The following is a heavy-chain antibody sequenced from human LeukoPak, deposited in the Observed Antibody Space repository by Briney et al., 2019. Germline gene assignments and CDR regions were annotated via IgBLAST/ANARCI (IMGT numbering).Heavy chain of an antibody. CDR1: GYTFTSYG. CDR2: ISAYNGNT. Sequence: ASVKVSCKASGYTFTSYGISWVRQAPGQGLEWMGRISAYNGNTNYAQKLQGRVTMTTDTSTSTAYMELRSLRSDDTAVYYCARDLGYSYGTNWFDPWGQGTLVTVSS. CDR3: ARDLGYSYGTNWFDP. J-gene: IGHJ5*02. D-gene: IGHD5-18*01. V-gene: IGHV1-18*01.